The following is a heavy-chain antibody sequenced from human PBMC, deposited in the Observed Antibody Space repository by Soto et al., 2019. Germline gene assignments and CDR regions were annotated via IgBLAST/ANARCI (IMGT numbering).Heavy chain of an antibody. V-gene: IGHV3-23*01. Sequence: GGSLRLSCAASGFTFRISAMSWVLQAPGKGLEWVSGISGSSGSTYYADSVKGRFTVSRDNSKELLYLQMNSRRAEDKAVSYCGKGRYDYSGRLRHHWGKGSLVS. CDR1: GFTFRISA. CDR2: ISGSSGST. D-gene: IGHD1-1*01. CDR3: GKGRYDYSGRLRHH. J-gene: IGHJ1*01.